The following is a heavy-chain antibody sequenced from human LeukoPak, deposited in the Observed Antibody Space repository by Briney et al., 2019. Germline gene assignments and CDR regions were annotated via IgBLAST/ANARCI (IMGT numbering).Heavy chain of an antibody. V-gene: IGHV3-21*01. CDR3: ARDISRGGGPSSDY. J-gene: IGHJ4*02. Sequence: GRSLRLSCAASGFTFSDYGMHWVRQAPGKGLEWVSSISSSSSYIYYADSVKGRFTISRDNAKNSLYLQMNSLRAEDTAVYYCARDISRGGGPSSDYWGQGTLVTVSS. D-gene: IGHD3-10*01. CDR2: ISSSSSYI. CDR1: GFTFSDYG.